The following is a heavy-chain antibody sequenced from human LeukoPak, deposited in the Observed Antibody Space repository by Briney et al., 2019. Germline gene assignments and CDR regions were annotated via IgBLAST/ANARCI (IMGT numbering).Heavy chain of an antibody. Sequence: GGSLRLSCAASGFTFSSYGMHWVRQAPGKGLEWVAVIWYDGSNKYYADSVKGRFTISRDNSKNTLYLQMNSLRAEDTAVYYCARDRGWFGESLDYWGQGTLVTVS. V-gene: IGHV3-33*01. CDR3: ARDRGWFGESLDY. D-gene: IGHD3-10*01. CDR1: GFTFSSYG. J-gene: IGHJ4*02. CDR2: IWYDGSNK.